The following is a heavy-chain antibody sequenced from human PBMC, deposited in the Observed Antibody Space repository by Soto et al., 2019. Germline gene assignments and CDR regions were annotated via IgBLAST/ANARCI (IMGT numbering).Heavy chain of an antibody. D-gene: IGHD6-6*01. CDR1: GFTFSSYG. J-gene: IGHJ4*02. CDR2: ISYDGSNK. V-gene: IGHV3-30*18. Sequence: GGSLRLFCAASGFTFSSYGMHWVRQAPGKGLEWVAVISYDGSNKYYADSVKGRFTISRDNSKNTLYLQMNSLRAEDTAVYYCAKDFTAALPFDYWGQGTLVTVSS. CDR3: AKDFTAALPFDY.